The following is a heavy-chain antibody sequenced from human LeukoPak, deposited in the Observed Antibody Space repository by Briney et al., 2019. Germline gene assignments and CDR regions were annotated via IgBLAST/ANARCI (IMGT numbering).Heavy chain of an antibody. Sequence: TGGSLRLSCAASGFTFDDYAMHWVRQAPGKGLEWVSGISWNSGSIGYADSVKGRFTISRDNAKNSLYLQMNSLRAEDTAVYYCARDVPMIVVEPYYFDYWGQGTLVTVSS. D-gene: IGHD3-22*01. J-gene: IGHJ4*02. CDR3: ARDVPMIVVEPYYFDY. V-gene: IGHV3-9*01. CDR1: GFTFDDYA. CDR2: ISWNSGSI.